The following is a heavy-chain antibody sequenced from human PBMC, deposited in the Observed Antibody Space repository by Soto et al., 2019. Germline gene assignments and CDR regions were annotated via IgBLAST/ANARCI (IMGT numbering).Heavy chain of an antibody. V-gene: IGHV1-69*12. D-gene: IGHD6-13*01. CDR1: GGTFSSYA. Sequence: QVQLVQSGAEVKKPGSSVKVSCKASGGTFSSYAISWVRQAPGQGLEWMGGNIPIFGTGKYAQKFQGRVTITADESMSTAYMELSSRRSEDTAVYYCARDVEKAARSYCHYGMDVWGQGTTVTVSS. CDR2: NIPIFGTG. J-gene: IGHJ6*02. CDR3: ARDVEKAARSYCHYGMDV.